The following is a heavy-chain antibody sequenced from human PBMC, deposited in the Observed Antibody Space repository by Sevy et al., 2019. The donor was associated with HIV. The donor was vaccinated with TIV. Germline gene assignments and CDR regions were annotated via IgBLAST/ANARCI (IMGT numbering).Heavy chain of an antibody. V-gene: IGHV4-31*03. CDR2: IYYSGST. D-gene: IGHD2-15*01. CDR3: ARSVVAYYFDY. CDR1: GGSISSGGYY. J-gene: IGHJ4*02. Sequence: SETLSLTCTVSGGSISSGGYYWSWIRQHPGKGLEGIGYIYYSGSTYYNPSLKSRVTISVDTSKNQFSLKLSSVTAADTAVYYCARSVVAYYFDYSGQGTLVTVSS.